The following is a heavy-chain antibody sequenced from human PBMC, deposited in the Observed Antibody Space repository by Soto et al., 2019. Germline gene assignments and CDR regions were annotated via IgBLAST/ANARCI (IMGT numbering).Heavy chain of an antibody. D-gene: IGHD3-9*01. J-gene: IGHJ3*02. Sequence: ASVKVSCKVSGYTLTELSMHWVRQAPGKGLEWMGGFDPEDGETIYAQKFQGRVTMTEDTSTDTAYMELSSLRSEDTAVYYCATELYYDILTGAMPHDFDIWGQGTMVTVSS. CDR2: FDPEDGET. V-gene: IGHV1-24*01. CDR3: ATELYYDILTGAMPHDFDI. CDR1: GYTLTELS.